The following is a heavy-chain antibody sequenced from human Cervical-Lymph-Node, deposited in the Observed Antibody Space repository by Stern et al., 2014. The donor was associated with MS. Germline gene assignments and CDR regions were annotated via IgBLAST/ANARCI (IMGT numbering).Heavy chain of an antibody. CDR1: GGSISSSTYY. D-gene: IGHD6-19*01. CDR3: GSGNGWYLH. V-gene: IGHV4-39*01. Sequence: VQLLESGPGLVKPSETLSLTCTVSGGSISSSTYYWGWIRQPPGKGLEWIGNIHESGTTYYSPSLKSRVTMSADTSTNQFSLRLSSVTATDSAVYYCGSGNGWYLHWGQGTLVTVSS. J-gene: IGHJ4*02. CDR2: IHESGTT.